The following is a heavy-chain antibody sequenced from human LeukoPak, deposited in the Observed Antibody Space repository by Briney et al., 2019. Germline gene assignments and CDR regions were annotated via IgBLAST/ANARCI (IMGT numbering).Heavy chain of an antibody. D-gene: IGHD3-9*01. J-gene: IGHJ6*03. CDR2: INSDGSST. CDR3: AKVGPSYYDILTGYYYYMDV. CDR1: GFTFSSYW. V-gene: IGHV3-74*01. Sequence: PGGSLRLSCAASGFTFSSYWMHWVRQAPGKGLVWVSRINSDGSSTSYADSVKGRFTISRDNSKNTLYLQMNSLRAEDTAVYYCAKVGPSYYDILTGYYYYMDVWGKGTTVTISS.